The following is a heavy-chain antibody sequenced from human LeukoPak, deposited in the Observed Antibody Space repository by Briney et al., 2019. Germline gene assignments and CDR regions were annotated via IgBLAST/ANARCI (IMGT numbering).Heavy chain of an antibody. CDR3: ARDSYGSGSTFDY. V-gene: IGHV3-53*01. J-gene: IGHJ4*02. D-gene: IGHD3-10*01. CDR1: GFTVSSNY. CDR2: ISSGGST. Sequence: PGGSLRLSCAASGFTVSSNYMSWVRQAPGKGLEWVSVISSGGSTYYADSVKGRFTISRDNSKNTLYLQMNSLRAEDTAVYYCARDSYGSGSTFDYWGQGTLVTVSS.